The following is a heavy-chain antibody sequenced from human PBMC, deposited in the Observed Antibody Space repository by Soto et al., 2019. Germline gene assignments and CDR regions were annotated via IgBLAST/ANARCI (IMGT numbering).Heavy chain of an antibody. CDR2: ISWNSGSI. Sequence: SLRLSCAASGFTFDDYAMHWVRQAPGKGLEWVSGISWNSGSIGYADSVKGRFTISRDNAKNSLYLQMNSLRAEDTALYYCAKDGYRSGGSCYGYYYYYGMDVWGQGTTVTVSS. CDR1: GFTFDDYA. J-gene: IGHJ6*02. D-gene: IGHD2-15*01. CDR3: AKDGYRSGGSCYGYYYYYGMDV. V-gene: IGHV3-9*01.